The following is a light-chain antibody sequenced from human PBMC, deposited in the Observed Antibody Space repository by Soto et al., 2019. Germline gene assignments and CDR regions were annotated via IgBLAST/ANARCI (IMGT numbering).Light chain of an antibody. V-gene: IGLV2-11*01. Sequence: QSVLTQPPSVSRSPGQSVTISCSGTSSDIGGYSFVSWYQQHPGNTPKLIIYDVRNRPSGVPDRFSGSKSGNTASLTISGLQAEDEADYYCCSYAGTYSVIFGGGTKLTVL. CDR3: CSYAGTYSVI. CDR2: DVR. J-gene: IGLJ2*01. CDR1: SSDIGGYSF.